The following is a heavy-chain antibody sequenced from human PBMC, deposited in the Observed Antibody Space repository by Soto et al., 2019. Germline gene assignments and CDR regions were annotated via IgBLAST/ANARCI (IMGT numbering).Heavy chain of an antibody. Sequence: ASVKVACKASGYTFTSYGISWVRQAPGQGLEWLGWISAYNGNTNYAQKLEDRVTMTTDTSTSTAYMELSSLRSDDTAVYYCARGPSSGWYTPHLYYYYGMDVWGQGTTVTVSS. J-gene: IGHJ6*02. V-gene: IGHV1-18*01. CDR1: GYTFTSYG. CDR2: ISAYNGNT. D-gene: IGHD6-19*01. CDR3: ARGPSSGWYTPHLYYYYGMDV.